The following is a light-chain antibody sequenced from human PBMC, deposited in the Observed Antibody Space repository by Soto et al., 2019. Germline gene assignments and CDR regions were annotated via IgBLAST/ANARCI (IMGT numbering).Light chain of an antibody. CDR1: HSIXSN. Sequence: ISLPPAERAPLSRRASHSIXSNLDRFQQKPGQAPRVLXDCASTRATGSPARLSGSGSATEFTLTISSLHSEDFAVYYCQQYKNGPSTFGQGTRLEIK. CDR2: CAS. J-gene: IGKJ5*01. V-gene: IGKV3-15*01. CDR3: QQYKNGPST.